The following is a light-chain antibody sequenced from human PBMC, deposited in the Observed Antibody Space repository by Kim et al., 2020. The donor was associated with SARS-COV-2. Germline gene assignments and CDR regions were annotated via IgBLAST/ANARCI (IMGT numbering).Light chain of an antibody. CDR2: GKN. CDR3: SSRDSSGNHVL. Sequence: SSELTQDPAVSVALGQTVRITCQGDSLRSYYAGWYQQKPGQAPVLVIFGKNNRPSGIPDRFSGSSSGNTASLTITGPQAEDEADYYCSSRDSSGNHVLFGGGTQLTVL. J-gene: IGLJ2*01. CDR1: SLRSYY. V-gene: IGLV3-19*01.